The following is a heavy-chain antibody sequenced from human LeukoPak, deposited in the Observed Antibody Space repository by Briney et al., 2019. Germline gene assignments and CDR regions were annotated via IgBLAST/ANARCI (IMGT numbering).Heavy chain of an antibody. D-gene: IGHD3-16*01. CDR2: INPSGGST. CDR3: AIESVWYGFDY. Sequence: ASVKVSCKASGYTFTSYYIHWVRQAPGQGLEWMGRINPSGGSTSYAQKFQGRVTMTRDTSTSTVYMELSSLRSEDTAVYYCAIESVWYGFDYWGQGTLVTVSS. J-gene: IGHJ4*02. V-gene: IGHV1-46*01. CDR1: GYTFTSYY.